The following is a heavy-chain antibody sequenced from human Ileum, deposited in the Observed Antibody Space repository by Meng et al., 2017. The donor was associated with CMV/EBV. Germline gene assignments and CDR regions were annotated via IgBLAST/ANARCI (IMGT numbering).Heavy chain of an antibody. CDR3: VKRIAATSGEVFEY. V-gene: IGHV3-23*03. Sequence: SAFSFMNYALGCVLQAAGKGLDWFSVVNSATNCTGYAASVKDRFTITRDDSKNTVYLQMNSLRADDTAVYYCVKRIAATSGEVFEYWGQGTLVTVSS. J-gene: IGHJ4*02. D-gene: IGHD6-13*01. CDR2: VNSATNCT. CDR1: AFSFMNYA.